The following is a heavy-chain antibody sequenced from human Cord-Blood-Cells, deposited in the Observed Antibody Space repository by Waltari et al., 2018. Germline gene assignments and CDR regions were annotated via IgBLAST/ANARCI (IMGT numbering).Heavy chain of an antibody. V-gene: IGHV3-72*01. D-gene: IGHD3-16*01. CDR1: GFTFRDQY. CDR3: AMRGDYVRGRNYYYGMDV. CDR2: TRNKAHQYTT. J-gene: IGHJ6*02. Sequence: EVQLVESGGGLVQPGGSVRLSCAASGFTFRDQYMDWVRQAPGKGLEWVGRTRNKAHQYTTEYAAFVKVRLTISRDDSKKSLYLKMNSLKTEDAAVYYCAMRGDYVRGRNYYYGMDVWGQGTTVTVSS.